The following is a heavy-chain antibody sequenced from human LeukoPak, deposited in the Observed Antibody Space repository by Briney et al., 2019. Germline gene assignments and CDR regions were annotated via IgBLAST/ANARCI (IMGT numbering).Heavy chain of an antibody. CDR3: AITYYDILTGYYRFDY. D-gene: IGHD3-9*01. CDR1: GYTFTGYY. Sequence: ASVKVSCTASGYTFTGYYMHWVRQTPGQGLEWMGWINPNSGGTNYAQKFQGRVTMTRDTSISTAYMELSRLRSDDTAVYYCAITYYDILTGYYRFDYWGQGTLVTVSS. V-gene: IGHV1-2*02. CDR2: INPNSGGT. J-gene: IGHJ4*02.